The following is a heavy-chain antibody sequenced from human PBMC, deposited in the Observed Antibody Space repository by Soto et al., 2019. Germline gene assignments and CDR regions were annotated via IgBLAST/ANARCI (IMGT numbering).Heavy chain of an antibody. Sequence: QVQLVESGGGVVQPGRSLRLSCAASGFTFSSYGMHWVRQAPGKGLEWVAVISYDGSNKYYADSVKGRFTISRDNSKNTLYMQMNSLRSEDTAVYSCAKDSRIVVVTAPYDYWGQGTLVTVSS. CDR2: ISYDGSNK. CDR3: AKDSRIVVVTAPYDY. D-gene: IGHD2-21*02. J-gene: IGHJ4*02. CDR1: GFTFSSYG. V-gene: IGHV3-30*18.